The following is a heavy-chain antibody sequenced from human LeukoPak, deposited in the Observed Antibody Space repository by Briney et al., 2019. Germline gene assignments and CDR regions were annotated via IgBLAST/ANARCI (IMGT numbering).Heavy chain of an antibody. CDR3: ARGGGMDV. J-gene: IGHJ6*02. CDR2: ISVSGDNT. Sequence: PGASLRLSCAASGFTFSRYAMSWVRQGPGKGLEWVSAISVSGDNTYYAGSVKGRFTVSRDNSKNTLYLQINSLRAEDTALDYCARGGGMDVWGQGTTVAVSS. CDR1: GFTFSRYA. V-gene: IGHV3-23*01.